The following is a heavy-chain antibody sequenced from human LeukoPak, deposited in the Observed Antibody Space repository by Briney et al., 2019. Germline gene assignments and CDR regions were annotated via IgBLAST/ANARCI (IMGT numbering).Heavy chain of an antibody. D-gene: IGHD3-3*01. V-gene: IGHV3-74*01. Sequence: GGSLRLSCAASGFTFSSYWMHWVRQAPGKGLVWVSRINSDGSSTSYADSVKGRLTIARDNAKNTLYLQMNSLRAKDTAVYYCAREPDYDFWSGYAYYFDYWGQGTLVTVSS. CDR1: GFTFSSYW. CDR2: INSDGSST. CDR3: AREPDYDFWSGYAYYFDY. J-gene: IGHJ4*02.